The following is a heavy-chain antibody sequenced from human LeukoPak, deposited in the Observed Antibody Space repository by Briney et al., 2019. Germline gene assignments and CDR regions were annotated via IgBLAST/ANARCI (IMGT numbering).Heavy chain of an antibody. CDR1: GFTFSSYA. Sequence: PGRSLSPSCAASGFTFSSYAMHWVRQAPGKGLEWVAVISYDGNNKYYADSVKGRFTISRDNSKNTLYLQMNSLRAEETAVYYCARDAGSYYLDYWGQGTLVTVSS. D-gene: IGHD3-10*01. V-gene: IGHV3-30*01. J-gene: IGHJ4*02. CDR2: ISYDGNNK. CDR3: ARDAGSYYLDY.